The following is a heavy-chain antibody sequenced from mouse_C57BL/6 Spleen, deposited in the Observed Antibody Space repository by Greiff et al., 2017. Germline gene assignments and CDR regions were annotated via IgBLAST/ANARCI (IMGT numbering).Heavy chain of an antibody. D-gene: IGHD2-4*01. V-gene: IGHV1-19*01. J-gene: IGHJ1*03. CDR2: INPYNGGT. CDR3: APIISVYDYDPLWYFDG. Sequence: VQLQQSGPVLVKPGASVKMSCKASGYTFTDYYMNWVKQSPGKSLEWIGVINPYNGGTSYNQKFKGKATLTVDKSSSTAYMEINSLTTEDSAVYYCAPIISVYDYDPLWYFDGWGTGTTVTVSS. CDR1: GYTFTDYY.